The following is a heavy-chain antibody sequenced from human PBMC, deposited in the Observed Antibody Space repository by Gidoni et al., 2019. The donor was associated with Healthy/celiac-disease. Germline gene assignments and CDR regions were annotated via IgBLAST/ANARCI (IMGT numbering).Heavy chain of an antibody. CDR2: IKSKTDGGTT. V-gene: IGHV3-15*01. Sequence: EVQLVESGGGLVKPGGSLRLSCAASGFTFSNAWMSWVRKAPGKGLEWVGRIKSKTDGGTTDYAAPVKGRFTISRDDSKNTLYLQMNSLKTEDTAVYYCTTASSYGRYYYYYYGMDVWGQGTTVTVSS. D-gene: IGHD5-18*01. J-gene: IGHJ6*02. CDR1: GFTFSNAW. CDR3: TTASSYGRYYYYYYGMDV.